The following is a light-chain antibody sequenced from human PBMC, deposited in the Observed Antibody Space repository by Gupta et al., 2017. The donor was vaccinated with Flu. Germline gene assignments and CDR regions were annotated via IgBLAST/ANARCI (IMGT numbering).Light chain of an antibody. CDR3: QQRSR. J-gene: IGKJ2*03. V-gene: IGKV1-39*01. Sequence: DIQMTQSPSSLSASVGDRVTITCRASQSISSYVNWYQQQPGKAPKLLTYAASTLQSGVPSRFSGSGSGTDFTLTSSSLQPEDFATYDGQQRSRFGQGTKVDIK. CDR2: AAS. CDR1: QSISSY.